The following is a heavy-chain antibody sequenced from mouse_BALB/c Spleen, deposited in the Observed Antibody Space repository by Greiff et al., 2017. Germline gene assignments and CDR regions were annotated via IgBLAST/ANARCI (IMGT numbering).Heavy chain of an antibody. V-gene: IGHV1S137*01. CDR2: ISTYYGDA. D-gene: IGHD4-1*01. Sequence: QVQLQQSGAELVRPGVSVKISCKGSGYTFTDYAMHWVKQSYAKSLEWIGVISTYYGDASYNQKFKGKATMTVDKSSSTAYMELARLTSEDSAIYYCATGTYFDYWGQGTTLTVSS. CDR1: GYTFTDYA. CDR3: ATGTYFDY. J-gene: IGHJ2*01.